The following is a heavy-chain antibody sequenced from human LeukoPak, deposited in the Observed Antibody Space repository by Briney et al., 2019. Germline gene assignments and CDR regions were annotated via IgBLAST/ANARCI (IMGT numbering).Heavy chain of an antibody. J-gene: IGHJ4*02. CDR3: ARRDSSGYYYDY. D-gene: IGHD3-22*01. CDR1: GFTVSSKY. Sequence: PGGSLRLSCAASGFTVSSKYMSWVRQTPGKGLEWVSYISSSGSSYTNYADSVKGRFTISRDNAKSSLYLQMNSLRAEDTAVYYCARRDSSGYYYDYWGQGTLVTVSS. V-gene: IGHV3-11*03. CDR2: ISSSGSSYT.